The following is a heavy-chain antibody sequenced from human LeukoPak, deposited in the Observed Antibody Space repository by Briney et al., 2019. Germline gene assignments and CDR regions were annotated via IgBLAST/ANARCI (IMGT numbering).Heavy chain of an antibody. J-gene: IGHJ3*02. V-gene: IGHV4-59*01. Sequence: SETLSLTCTVSGVSISGYYWSWIRQPPGEGLEWIGYISNSGSTNYNPSLKSRVTISVDTSKNQLSLKLSSVTAADTAVYHCVRLQPNTGEWAFDIWGQGTMVSVSS. CDR1: GVSISGYY. D-gene: IGHD1-1*01. CDR3: VRLQPNTGEWAFDI. CDR2: ISNSGST.